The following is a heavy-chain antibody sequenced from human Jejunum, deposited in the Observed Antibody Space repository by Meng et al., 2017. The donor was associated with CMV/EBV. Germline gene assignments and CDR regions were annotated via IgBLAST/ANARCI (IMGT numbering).Heavy chain of an antibody. V-gene: IGHV3-9*01. D-gene: IGHD5-12*01. CDR1: GFPLEDYA. J-gene: IGHJ4*02. CDR2: ISWNNGYI. Sequence: SGFPLEDYAMHWVRMAPGEGLEWVSGISWNNGYIGYADSVKGRFTISRDNAKNSLYLQMDSLRPDDTALYYCAKDREGYSYGGIDFWGQGTRVTVSS. CDR3: AKDREGYSYGGIDF.